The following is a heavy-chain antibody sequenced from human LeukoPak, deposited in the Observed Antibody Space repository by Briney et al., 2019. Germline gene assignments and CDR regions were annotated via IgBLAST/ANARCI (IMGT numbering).Heavy chain of an antibody. CDR2: TYYRSKWYN. V-gene: IGHV6-1*01. CDR3: ARDGAAADFDVRYYYGMDV. D-gene: IGHD6-13*01. J-gene: IGHJ6*02. Sequence: KTSQTLSLTCAISGDSVSSNSAAWNWITQSPSRDLVWPGRTYYRSKWYNDYAVSVKSRITINPDTSKNQFSLQLNSVTPEDTAVYYCARDGAAADFDVRYYYGMDVWGQGTTVTVS. CDR1: GDSVSSNSAA.